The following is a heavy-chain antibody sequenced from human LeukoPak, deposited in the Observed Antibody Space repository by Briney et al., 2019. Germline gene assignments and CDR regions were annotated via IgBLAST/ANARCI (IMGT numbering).Heavy chain of an antibody. J-gene: IGHJ4*02. CDR3: ARGGDSKHLVN. CDR2: IYYSGST. V-gene: IGHV4-59*01. Sequence: SETLPLTCTVSGGSISSYYWSRIRQPPGKGLEWIGYIYYSGSTNYNPSLKSRVTISVDTSKSQFSLNLSSLTAADTAVYYCARGGDSKHLVNWGQGTLVTVSS. D-gene: IGHD3-3*02. CDR1: GGSISSYY.